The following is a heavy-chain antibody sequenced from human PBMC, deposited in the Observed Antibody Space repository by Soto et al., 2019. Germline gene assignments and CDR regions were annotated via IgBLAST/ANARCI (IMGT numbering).Heavy chain of an antibody. CDR1: GFTFSSYW. D-gene: IGHD1-1*01. Sequence: GGSPRLSCAASGFTFSSYWMHWVRQAPGKGLVWVSRINSDGSSTSYADSVKGRFTISRDNAKNTLYLQMNSLRAEDTAVYYCASQDRYGSVSYYYYYGMDVWGQGTTVTVSS. CDR3: ASQDRYGSVSYYYYYGMDV. CDR2: INSDGSST. J-gene: IGHJ6*02. V-gene: IGHV3-74*01.